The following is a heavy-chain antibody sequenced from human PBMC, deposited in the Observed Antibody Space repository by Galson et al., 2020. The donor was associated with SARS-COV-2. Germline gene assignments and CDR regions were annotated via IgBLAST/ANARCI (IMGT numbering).Heavy chain of an antibody. CDR3: ARKEATYDY. Sequence: ASETLSLTCTVSGGFISSTSYWWGWIRQPPGKGLEWVGSIYFSGSAVYNPSLKSRVTMSVDTSRNQFSLKLTSLTAADTAVYYCARKEATYDYWGQGALVTVSS. CDR1: GGFISSTSYW. CDR2: IYFSGSA. J-gene: IGHJ4*02. V-gene: IGHV4-39*07.